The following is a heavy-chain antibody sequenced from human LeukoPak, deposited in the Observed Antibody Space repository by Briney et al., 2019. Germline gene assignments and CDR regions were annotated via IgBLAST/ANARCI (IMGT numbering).Heavy chain of an antibody. CDR2: ISGSDGST. J-gene: IGHJ4*02. CDR1: GFTFSSYA. D-gene: IGHD5-18*01. V-gene: IGHV3-23*01. Sequence: GGSLKLSCAASGFTFSSYAMSWVRQAPGKGLEWVSAISGSDGSTNYADSVKGRSTISRDNSKNTLYLQMNSLRAEDTAVDYCVEGGAARFDYWGQGTLVAVSS. CDR3: VEGGAARFDY.